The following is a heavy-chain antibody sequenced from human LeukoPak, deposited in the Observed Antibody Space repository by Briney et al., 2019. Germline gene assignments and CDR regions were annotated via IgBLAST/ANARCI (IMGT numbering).Heavy chain of an antibody. Sequence: ASVKVSCTASGYTFTSYAMHWVRQAPGQRLEWMGWINAGNGNTKYSQKFQGRVTITRDTSASTAYMELSSLRSEDTAVYYCARGEELRYFDWLFEESYFDYWGQGTLVTVSS. V-gene: IGHV1-3*01. CDR3: ARGEELRYFDWLFEESYFDY. CDR1: GYTFTSYA. D-gene: IGHD3-9*01. J-gene: IGHJ4*02. CDR2: INAGNGNT.